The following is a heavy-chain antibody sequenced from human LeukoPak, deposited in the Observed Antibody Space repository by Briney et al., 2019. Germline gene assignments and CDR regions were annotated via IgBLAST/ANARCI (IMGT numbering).Heavy chain of an antibody. D-gene: IGHD1-1*01. CDR3: RVFAETADY. J-gene: IGHJ4*02. CDR2: IKQDGSEK. CDR1: GFTFSSYW. Sequence: GGSLRLSCAASGFTFSSYWMNWVRQAPGKGLEWVANIKQDGSEKNYVDSVKGRFTISRDNAKNSLYLQMNSLRAEDTAVYYCRVFAETADYWGPGALVTVSS. V-gene: IGHV3-7*01.